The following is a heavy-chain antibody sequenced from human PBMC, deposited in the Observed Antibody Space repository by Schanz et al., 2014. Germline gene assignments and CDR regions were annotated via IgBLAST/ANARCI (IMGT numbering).Heavy chain of an antibody. CDR1: GGSISSGESY. CDR2: LYFSGTT. D-gene: IGHD3-16*01. J-gene: IGHJ5*02. Sequence: QLQLQESGPGLVKPSETLSLTCTVSGGSISSGESYWGWIRQSPEEGLQYIGGLYFSGTTAYSPSLKGRVTISVDPSKNQFSLMLTSVPAADTAVYFCARHGGYYDVLNSFDIWGQGTLVTVSS. CDR3: ARHGGYYDVLNSFDI. V-gene: IGHV4-39*01.